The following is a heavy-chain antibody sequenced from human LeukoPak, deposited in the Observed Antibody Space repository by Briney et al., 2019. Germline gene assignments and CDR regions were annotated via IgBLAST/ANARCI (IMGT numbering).Heavy chain of an antibody. Sequence: SETLSLTCTVSGGSISSSSYYWGWIRQPPGKGLEWIGSIYYSGSTYYNPSLKSRVTISVDTSKNQFSLKLSSVTAADTAVYYCARSTVEMSTILSYWGQGILVTVSS. CDR1: GGSISSSSYY. CDR2: IYYSGST. J-gene: IGHJ4*02. CDR3: ARSTVEMSTILSY. D-gene: IGHD5-24*01. V-gene: IGHV4-39*07.